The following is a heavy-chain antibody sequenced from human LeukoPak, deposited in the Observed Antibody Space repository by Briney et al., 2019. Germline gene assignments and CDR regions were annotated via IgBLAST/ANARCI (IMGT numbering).Heavy chain of an antibody. CDR2: ITGSSSFI. V-gene: IGHV3-21*01. CDR3: AAAPELPGWFDP. J-gene: IGHJ5*02. CDR1: GFTFSSYW. Sequence: PGGSLRLSCAASGFTFSSYWMSWVRQAPGKGLEWVSSITGSSSFIYYSDSVKGRFTISRDNAENSVYLQMNSLRAEDTAVYYCAAAPELPGWFDPWGQGTLVTVSS. D-gene: IGHD1-14*01.